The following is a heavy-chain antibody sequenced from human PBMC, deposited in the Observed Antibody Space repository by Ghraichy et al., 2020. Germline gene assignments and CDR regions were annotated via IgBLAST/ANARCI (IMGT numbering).Heavy chain of an antibody. D-gene: IGHD6-19*01. V-gene: IGHV4-39*01. J-gene: IGHJ4*02. Sequence: SETLSLTCTVSGGSISSSSYYWGWIRQPPGKGLEWIGSIYYSGSTYYNPSLKSRVTISVDTSKNQFSLKLSSVTAADTAVFYCARHGGSGWTDYWGQGTLVTVSS. CDR1: GGSISSSSYY. CDR3: ARHGGSGWTDY. CDR2: IYYSGST.